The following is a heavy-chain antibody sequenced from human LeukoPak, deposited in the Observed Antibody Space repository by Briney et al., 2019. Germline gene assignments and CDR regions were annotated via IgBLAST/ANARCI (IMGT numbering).Heavy chain of an antibody. V-gene: IGHV3-48*03. CDR1: GFTFSSYE. CDR3: ARLTMIGYSSSWPDDY. D-gene: IGHD6-13*01. Sequence: PGGSLRLSCAASGFTFSSYEMNWVRQAPGKGLEWVSYISNSGSPIYYADSVKGRFTISRDNAKNSLYLQMNSLRDEDTAVYYCARLTMIGYSSSWPDDYWGQGTLGTVSS. CDR2: ISNSGSPI. J-gene: IGHJ4*02.